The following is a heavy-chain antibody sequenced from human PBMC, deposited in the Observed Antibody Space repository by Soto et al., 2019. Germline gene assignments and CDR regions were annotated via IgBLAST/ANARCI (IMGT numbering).Heavy chain of an antibody. Sequence: SETLSLTCTVSGGSISSYYWSWIRQPPGKGLEWIGYIYYSGSTNYNPSLKSRVTISVDTSKNQFSLKLSSVTAADTVVYYGASFDDGDYVFFYYWGQGTLVTVSS. CDR2: IYYSGST. D-gene: IGHD4-17*01. V-gene: IGHV4-59*08. CDR3: ASFDDGDYVFFYY. CDR1: GGSISSYY. J-gene: IGHJ4*02.